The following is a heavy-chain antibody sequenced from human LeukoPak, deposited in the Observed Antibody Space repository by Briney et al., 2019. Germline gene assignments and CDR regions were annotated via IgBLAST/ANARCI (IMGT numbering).Heavy chain of an antibody. CDR2: IYYTGST. V-gene: IGHV4-59*01. J-gene: IGHJ3*02. CDR3: ARDRRESSKPNDAFDI. D-gene: IGHD4-11*01. Sequence: SETLSLTCSVSVGSISSYYWSWTRQPPGKGLEWIGYIYYTGSTNYNPSLESRATISIDTSKKQLSLKLRSVTAADTAVYYCARDRRESSKPNDAFDIWGQGTMVTVSS. CDR1: VGSISSYY.